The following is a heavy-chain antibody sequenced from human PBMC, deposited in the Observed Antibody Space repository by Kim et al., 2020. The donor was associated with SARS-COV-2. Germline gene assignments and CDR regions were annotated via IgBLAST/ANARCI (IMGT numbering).Heavy chain of an antibody. CDR3: ARAPGTVVVPAALRTYYYYAMDV. CDR1: GGSISTYY. CDR2: IYYSGST. D-gene: IGHD2-2*01. V-gene: IGHV4-59*12. Sequence: SETLSLTCTVSGGSISTYYWSWIRQPPGKGLEWIGNIYYSGSTNYSPSLKSRVTITVDTSKNQFSLRLTSVTAADTGVYYCARAPGTVVVPAALRTYYYYAMDVWGQGTTVSVSS. J-gene: IGHJ6*02.